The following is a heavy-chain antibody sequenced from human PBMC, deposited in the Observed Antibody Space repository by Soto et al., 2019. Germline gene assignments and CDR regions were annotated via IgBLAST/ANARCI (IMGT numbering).Heavy chain of an antibody. V-gene: IGHV3-33*01. J-gene: IGHJ4*02. CDR2: IWYDGSNK. D-gene: IGHD3-3*01. Sequence: QVQLVESGGGVVQPGRSLRLSCAASGFTFSSYGMHWVRQAPGKGLEWVAVIWYDGSNKYYADSVKGRFAISRDNSKNTLYLQMNSLRAEDTAVYYCAREGTYYAFWRNFDYWGQGTLVTVSS. CDR1: GFTFSSYG. CDR3: AREGTYYAFWRNFDY.